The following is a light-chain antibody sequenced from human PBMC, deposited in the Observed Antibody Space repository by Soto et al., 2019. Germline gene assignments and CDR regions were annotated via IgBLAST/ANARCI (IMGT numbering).Light chain of an antibody. CDR2: AAS. CDR1: QGISNS. V-gene: IGKV1-27*01. Sequence: DIPMTQSPSSLSASVGDTVTITCRASQGISNSLAWFQQKPGRVPQFLIYAASTLQPGVPPRFSGSGSGTDFTLTISSLQPEDVATYYCPNYNSAPLTFGPGTRVEIK. J-gene: IGKJ3*01. CDR3: PNYNSAPLT.